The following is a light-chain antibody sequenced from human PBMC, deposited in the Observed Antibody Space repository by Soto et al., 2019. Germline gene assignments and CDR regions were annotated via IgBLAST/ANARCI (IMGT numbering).Light chain of an antibody. CDR2: SAS. CDR1: QIVSSSY. V-gene: IGKV3-20*01. Sequence: DIVLTQSPGTLSLSPGERATLSCRASQIVSSSYLAWYQQKPGQAPRLLIYSASNRAPGIPDRFGGSGSGTDFTLTIRRLEPEDFAVYYCQQYGGSPRTFGQGTKVEIK. CDR3: QQYGGSPRT. J-gene: IGKJ1*01.